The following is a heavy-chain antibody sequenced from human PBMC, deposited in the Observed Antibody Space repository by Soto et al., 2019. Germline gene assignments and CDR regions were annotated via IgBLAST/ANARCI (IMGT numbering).Heavy chain of an antibody. Sequence: GGSLRLSCAASGFPFSSYAMSWVRQAPGKGLEWVSAISGSGGSTYYADSVKGRFTISRDNSKNTLYLQMNSLRAEDTAVYYCAKVSEYFDWLLSHFDYWGQGTLVTVSS. CDR2: ISGSGGST. V-gene: IGHV3-23*01. CDR3: AKVSEYFDWLLSHFDY. J-gene: IGHJ4*02. D-gene: IGHD3-9*01. CDR1: GFPFSSYA.